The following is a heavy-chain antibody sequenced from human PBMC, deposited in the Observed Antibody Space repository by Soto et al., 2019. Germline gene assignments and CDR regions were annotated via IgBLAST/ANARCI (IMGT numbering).Heavy chain of an antibody. D-gene: IGHD3-22*01. V-gene: IGHV3-48*02. CDR3: ARDNPEPIDTDYYGMDV. Sequence: PGGSLRLSCAASGFTFSSYSMNWVRQAPGKGLEWVSYISSSSSTIYYADSVKGRFTISRDNAKNSLYLQMNSLRDEDTAVYYCARDNPEPIDTDYYGMDVWGQGTTVTVSS. J-gene: IGHJ6*02. CDR1: GFTFSSYS. CDR2: ISSSSSTI.